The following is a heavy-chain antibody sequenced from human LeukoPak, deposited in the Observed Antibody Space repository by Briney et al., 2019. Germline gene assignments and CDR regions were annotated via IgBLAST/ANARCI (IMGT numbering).Heavy chain of an antibody. CDR1: GGSISSYY. D-gene: IGHD6-6*01. CDR2: IYYSGTT. Sequence: SETLSVTCTVSGGSISSYYWSWMRQPPGKGLEWIGYIYYSGTTNYNPPLKSRVTISVDTSKNQLSLKLSSVTAEDTALYYLSRGAALDYWGQGTLVTVST. J-gene: IGHJ4*02. CDR3: SRGAALDY. V-gene: IGHV4-59*03.